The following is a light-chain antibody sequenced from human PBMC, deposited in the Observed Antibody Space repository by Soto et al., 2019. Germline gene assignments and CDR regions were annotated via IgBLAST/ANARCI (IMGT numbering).Light chain of an antibody. J-gene: IGLJ3*02. Sequence: QPVLTQSPSASASLGASVKLTCTLSSGHSSYAIAWHQQQPEKGPRYLMKLNSDGSHSKGDGIPDRFSGSSSAAERYLTISSLQSEDEADYYCQTWGTGIRVFGGGTQPTVL. CDR3: QTWGTGIRV. CDR1: SGHSSYA. V-gene: IGLV4-69*01. CDR2: LNSDGSH.